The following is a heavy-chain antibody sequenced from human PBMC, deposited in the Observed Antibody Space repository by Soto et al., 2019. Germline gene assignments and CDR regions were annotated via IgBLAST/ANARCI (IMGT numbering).Heavy chain of an antibody. CDR3: ARVFFRLFALDI. Sequence: QVQLVQSGGEVKTPGASVKVSCKASGYTFTTYGISWVRQAPGQGLEWMGWISAYNGNTSYAQKLQGRVTMTTDTSTSTAYMELRSLRSDDTAVYYCARVFFRLFALDIWGQGTMVTVSS. V-gene: IGHV1-18*01. D-gene: IGHD3-22*01. CDR2: ISAYNGNT. CDR1: GYTFTTYG. J-gene: IGHJ3*02.